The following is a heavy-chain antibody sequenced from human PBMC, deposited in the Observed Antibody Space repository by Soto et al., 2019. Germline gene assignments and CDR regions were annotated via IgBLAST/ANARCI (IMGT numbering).Heavy chain of an antibody. D-gene: IGHD2-2*01. J-gene: IGHJ5*02. V-gene: IGHV4-39*01. CDR2: IYYSGNA. CDR1: TGSVSSINYY. Sequence: QLQLQESGPGLVKPSETLSLTCTVSTGSVSSINYYWGWTRQPLGKGLEWIGSIYYSGNAFYTPSLKSRVTISVDTSKIQFSLKLTSVTAEDTAVYYCARHTWGRQRGWFDPWGQGTLVTVSS. CDR3: ARHTWGRQRGWFDP.